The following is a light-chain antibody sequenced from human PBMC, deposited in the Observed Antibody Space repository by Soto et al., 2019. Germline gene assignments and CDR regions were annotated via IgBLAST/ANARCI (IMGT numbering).Light chain of an antibody. V-gene: IGKV1-9*01. CDR2: AAS. J-gene: IGKJ4*01. CDR1: QGISSY. Sequence: QVTHSPSSLSASVGDRVTITCRASQGISSYLGWYQQKPGKAPNLLIYAASTLQSGVPSRFSGGGSGTDFTLTISSLQAEDFATYYCQQVYVYPSTFGGGAKVDI. CDR3: QQVYVYPST.